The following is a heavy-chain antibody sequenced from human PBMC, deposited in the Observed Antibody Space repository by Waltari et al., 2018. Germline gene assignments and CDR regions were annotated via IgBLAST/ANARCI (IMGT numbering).Heavy chain of an antibody. CDR1: GYTFTGYY. Sequence: QVQLVQSGAEVKKPGASVKVSCKVSGYTFTGYYMHWVRQAPGQGLEWMGWINPNSGGTNYAQKFQGRVTMTRDTSISTAYMELSRLRSDDTAVYYCARDGITMVRGVITARNYYYGMDVWGQGTTVTVSS. J-gene: IGHJ6*02. D-gene: IGHD3-10*01. CDR2: INPNSGGT. V-gene: IGHV1-2*02. CDR3: ARDGITMVRGVITARNYYYGMDV.